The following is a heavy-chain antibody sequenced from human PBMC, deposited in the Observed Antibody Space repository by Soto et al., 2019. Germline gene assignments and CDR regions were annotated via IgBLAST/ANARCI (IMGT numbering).Heavy chain of an antibody. V-gene: IGHV4-34*01. J-gene: IGHJ4*02. CDR1: GGSFSGYY. CDR3: ASVPTRREIKGVAY. CDR2: VNHSGDT. D-gene: IGHD1-1*01. Sequence: QVQLQQWGAGLLKPSETLSLTCAVYGGSFSGYYWTWIRQPPGKGLEWIGEVNHSGDTNYSPSLKSRVTISIDTSKNQFSLKLSSVTAADTAVYYCASVPTRREIKGVAYWGQGTLATVSS.